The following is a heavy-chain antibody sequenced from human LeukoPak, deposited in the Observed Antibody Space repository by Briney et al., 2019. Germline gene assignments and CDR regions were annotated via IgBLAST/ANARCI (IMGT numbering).Heavy chain of an antibody. CDR3: ARHPIYGDYASRRYYFDS. Sequence: PSETLSLTCTVSGGSISSGGYYWGWIRQPPGKGLEWIGSIYYSGSTYYNPSLKSRVTISVDTSKNQFSLKLSSVTAADTAVYYCARHPIYGDYASRRYYFDSWGQGTLATVSS. D-gene: IGHD4-17*01. J-gene: IGHJ4*02. CDR1: GGSISSGGYY. V-gene: IGHV4-39*01. CDR2: IYYSGST.